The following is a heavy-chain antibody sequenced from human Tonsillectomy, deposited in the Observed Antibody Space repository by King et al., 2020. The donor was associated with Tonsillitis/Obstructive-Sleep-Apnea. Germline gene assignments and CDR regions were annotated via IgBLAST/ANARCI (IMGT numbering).Heavy chain of an antibody. V-gene: IGHV1-2*02. CDR3: ARGISRDGMVVYNWFHP. CDR1: GYTFTDYY. J-gene: IGHJ5*02. CDR2: VNPNSGGT. D-gene: IGHD3-22*01. Sequence: QLVQSGAEVKKPGASVKVSCKASGYTFTDYYIHWVRQAPGQGLEWMGWVNPNSGGTSSAQKFLDRVTMTRDTSISTAYMELSRLKSDDTAVFYCARGISRDGMVVYNWFHPWGQGTLVTVSS.